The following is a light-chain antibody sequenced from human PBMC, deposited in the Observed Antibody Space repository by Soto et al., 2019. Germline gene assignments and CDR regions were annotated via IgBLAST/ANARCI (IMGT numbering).Light chain of an antibody. V-gene: IGKV1-39*01. J-gene: IGKJ5*01. CDR2: AAS. CDR3: QQSYSTPPT. CDR1: QSISSY. Sequence: DIQMTQSPSSLSASVGDRVTITCRASQSISSYLNWYQQKPGKAPKLLIYAASSVQSGVPSRFSGSGSGTDFTLTISSRQPEDFATYYCQQSYSTPPTLGQGTRLEIK.